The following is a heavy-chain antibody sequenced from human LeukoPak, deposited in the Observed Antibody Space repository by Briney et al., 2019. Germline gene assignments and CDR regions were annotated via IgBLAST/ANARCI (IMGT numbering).Heavy chain of an antibody. J-gene: IGHJ4*02. Sequence: GRSLRLSCAASGFTFSSYGMHWVRQAPGKGLEWVSAISGSGGSTYYADSVKGRFTISRDNSKNTLYLQMNSLRAEDTAVYYCAKGSRRKPLRFLEWSTYYFDYWGQGTLVTVSS. CDR1: GFTFSSYG. CDR2: ISGSGGST. CDR3: AKGSRRKPLRFLEWSTYYFDY. D-gene: IGHD3-3*01. V-gene: IGHV3-23*01.